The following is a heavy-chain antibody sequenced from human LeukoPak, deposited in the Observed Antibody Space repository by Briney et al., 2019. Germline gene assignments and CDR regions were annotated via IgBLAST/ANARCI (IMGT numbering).Heavy chain of an antibody. J-gene: IGHJ4*02. V-gene: IGHV3-7*01. CDR3: AKGAGWGTDY. CDR2: IKQDGSEK. D-gene: IGHD6-19*01. CDR1: GFTFSVSW. Sequence: HTGGSLRLSCAASGFTFSVSWMSWVRQAPGKGLEWVANIKQDGSEKYYVDSVKGRFTISRDNARNSLYLQMNSLRAEDTAVYYCAKGAGWGTDYWGQGTLVTVSS.